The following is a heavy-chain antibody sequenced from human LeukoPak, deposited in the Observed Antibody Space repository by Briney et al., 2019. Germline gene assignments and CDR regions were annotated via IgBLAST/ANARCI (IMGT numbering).Heavy chain of an antibody. CDR1: GGSISSGDYY. Sequence: SQTLSLTCTVSGGSISSGDYYWSWIRQPPGKGLEWTGYIYYSGSTYYNPSLKSRVTISVDTSKNQFSLKLSSVTAADTAVYYCARVSYDSSGYLIGYFAYWGQGTLVTVSS. D-gene: IGHD3-22*01. CDR2: IYYSGST. J-gene: IGHJ4*02. CDR3: ARVSYDSSGYLIGYFAY. V-gene: IGHV4-30-4*01.